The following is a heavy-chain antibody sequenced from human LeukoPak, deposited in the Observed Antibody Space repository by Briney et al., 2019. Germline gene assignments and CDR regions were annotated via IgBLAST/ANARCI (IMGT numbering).Heavy chain of an antibody. Sequence: ASVKVSCKASGYTFTSYGISWVRQAPGQGLEWMGWISAYNGNTNYAQKLQGRVTMTTDTSTSTAYMELRSLRSDDTAVYYCARTDYYAYYYYYMDVWGKGTTVTVSS. CDR3: ARTDYYAYYYYYMDV. CDR2: ISAYNGNT. CDR1: GYTFTSYG. V-gene: IGHV1-18*01. D-gene: IGHD3-10*01. J-gene: IGHJ6*03.